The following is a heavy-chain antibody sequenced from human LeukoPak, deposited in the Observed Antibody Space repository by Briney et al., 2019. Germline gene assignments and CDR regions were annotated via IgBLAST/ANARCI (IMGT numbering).Heavy chain of an antibody. CDR3: ARGPQLPSVVVPARWFDP. Sequence: SETLSLTCAVYGVSFSGYYLNWIRQPPGKGLEWIGEINHSGSTNYNPSLKSRVTISVDTSTNQFSLKLSSGTAADTAVYYCARGPQLPSVVVPARWFDPWGQGTLVTASS. J-gene: IGHJ5*02. V-gene: IGHV4-34*01. CDR1: GVSFSGYY. CDR2: INHSGST. D-gene: IGHD2-2*01.